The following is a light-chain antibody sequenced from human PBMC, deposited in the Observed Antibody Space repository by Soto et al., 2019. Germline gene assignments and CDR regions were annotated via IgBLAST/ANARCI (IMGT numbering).Light chain of an antibody. CDR1: QSISSY. CDR2: AAS. CDR3: QQSYRTPIT. Sequence: DLQMTQSPSSLSASAGDRVTITCRASQSISSYLNWYQVKPGRAPKLLIYAASSLQGGVPSRFSGIGSGTDFTLTISSLQPEDFATYYCQQSYRTPITFGQGTRLEIK. J-gene: IGKJ5*01. V-gene: IGKV1-39*01.